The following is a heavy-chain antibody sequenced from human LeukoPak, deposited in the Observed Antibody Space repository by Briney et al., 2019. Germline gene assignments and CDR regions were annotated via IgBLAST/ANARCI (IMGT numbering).Heavy chain of an antibody. CDR3: AKSGSSSWYAYYFDY. CDR1: GFTFSSYW. D-gene: IGHD6-13*01. Sequence: PGGSLRLSCVASGFTFSSYWMSWVRQAPGKGLEWVANINQDGSEKYDVDSAKGRFTISRDNAKNSLYLQMNSLRAEDTALYYCAKSGSSSWYAYYFDYWGQGTLVTVSS. J-gene: IGHJ4*02. V-gene: IGHV3-7*03. CDR2: INQDGSEK.